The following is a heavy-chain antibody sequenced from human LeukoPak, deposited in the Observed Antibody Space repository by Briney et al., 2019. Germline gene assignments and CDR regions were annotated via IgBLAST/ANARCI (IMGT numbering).Heavy chain of an antibody. CDR2: IYHSGTT. CDR3: ARKENVYYYFDY. J-gene: IGHJ4*02. V-gene: IGHV4-28*01. Sequence: PSDTLSPTCAVSGYSITSSSWWGWIRQPPGKGLEWIGYIYHSGTTYYNPSLQSRVTMSVDTSKNQLSLKLSSVTAVDTAVYYCARKENVYYYFDYWGQGTLVTVSS. D-gene: IGHD3-10*01. CDR1: GYSITSSSW.